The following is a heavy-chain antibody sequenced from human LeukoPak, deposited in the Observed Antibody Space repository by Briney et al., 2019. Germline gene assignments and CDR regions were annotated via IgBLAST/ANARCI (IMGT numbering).Heavy chain of an antibody. V-gene: IGHV3-30*04. D-gene: IGHD6-13*01. CDR1: GFIISHYA. Sequence: PGTSLRLSCAASGFIISHYAIHWVRKAPGKGLEWVAVISYDGNHQYYTDSVKGRFTISRDNSKTTLHLQMNSLSAEDTAVYYCAKLVGYSSSWSSNYWGQGTLVTVSS. CDR2: ISYDGNHQ. J-gene: IGHJ4*02. CDR3: AKLVGYSSSWSSNY.